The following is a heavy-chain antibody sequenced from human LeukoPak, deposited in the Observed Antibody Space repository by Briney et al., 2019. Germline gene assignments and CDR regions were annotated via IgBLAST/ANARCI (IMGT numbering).Heavy chain of an antibody. V-gene: IGHV3-30*04. CDR1: GFTFSSYA. Sequence: GRSLRLSCAASGFTFSSYAMHWVRQAPGKGLEWVAVISYDGSNKYYADSVKGRFTISRDNSKNTLYLQMNSLRAEDTAVYYCASESGSYYDILPFVPWGQGTLVTVSS. J-gene: IGHJ5*02. CDR2: ISYDGSNK. CDR3: ASESGSYYDILPFVP. D-gene: IGHD3-9*01.